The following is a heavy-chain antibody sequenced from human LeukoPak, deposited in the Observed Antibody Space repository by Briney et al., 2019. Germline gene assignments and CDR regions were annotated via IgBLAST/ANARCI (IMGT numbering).Heavy chain of an antibody. D-gene: IGHD3-16*02. J-gene: IGHJ4*02. CDR3: ARAYDYIWGSFRSHSFDS. CDR1: GGSISSNNYY. Sequence: SETLSLTCTVSGGSISSNNYYWGWIRQPPGKGLEWIGSLYYSGSAYYNPSLKSRVTISVDASKNQFSLKLSSVTAADTGVYYCARAYDYIWGSFRSHSFDSWGQGTLVTVSS. V-gene: IGHV4-39*01. CDR2: LYYSGSA.